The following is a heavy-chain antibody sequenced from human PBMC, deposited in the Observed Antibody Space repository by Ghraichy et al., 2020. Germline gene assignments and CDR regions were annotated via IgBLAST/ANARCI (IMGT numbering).Heavy chain of an antibody. D-gene: IGHD1-26*01. Sequence: ASVKVSCMASGYTFSVDYVHWVRQAPGHGLEWIGLIKPHSGEIHYGQKFQGRVTMTRDTSISTAYMELSSLTSDDTAVYYCARDRSGSYESWGQGTLVTVSS. CDR1: GYTFSVDY. CDR3: ARDRSGSYES. J-gene: IGHJ5*02. V-gene: IGHV1-2*02. CDR2: IKPHSGEI.